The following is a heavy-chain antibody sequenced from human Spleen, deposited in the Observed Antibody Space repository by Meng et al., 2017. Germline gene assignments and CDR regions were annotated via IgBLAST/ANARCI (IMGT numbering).Heavy chain of an antibody. Sequence: QVQLVESGGGLVKAGGSLRLSCSASGFTFSYYYMSWIRQPPGKGLEWISSISNSGNTIYYTDSVKGRFVISRDNAKNSLYLQMCSLRAEDTAVYYCARGFNGGNSGAFGYWGQGTLVTVSS. J-gene: IGHJ4*02. D-gene: IGHD4-23*01. CDR3: ARGFNGGNSGAFGY. V-gene: IGHV3-11*01. CDR1: GFTFSYYY. CDR2: ISNSGNTI.